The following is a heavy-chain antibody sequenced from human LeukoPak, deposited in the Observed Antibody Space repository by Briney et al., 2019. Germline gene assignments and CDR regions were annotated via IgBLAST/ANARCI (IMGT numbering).Heavy chain of an antibody. Sequence: GGSLRLSCTASGFTFSSYTMSWVRQAPGKGLKWVSTITTGGPNTYYADSVKGRFTVSRDDSKNTLYLQMNSLRAEDAAVYYCAKDGGLWVSAHWGDSWGRGTLVTVSS. CDR3: AKDGGLWVSAHWGDS. D-gene: IGHD7-27*01. CDR2: ITTGGPNT. V-gene: IGHV3-23*01. CDR1: GFTFSSYT. J-gene: IGHJ4*02.